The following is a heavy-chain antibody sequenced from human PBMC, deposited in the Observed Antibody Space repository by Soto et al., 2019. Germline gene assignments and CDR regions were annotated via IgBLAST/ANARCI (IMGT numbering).Heavy chain of an antibody. V-gene: IGHV4-34*01. J-gene: IGHJ4*02. Sequence: QVQLQQWGAGLLKPSETLSLTCGVYGGSFSGYYWSWIRQPPGKGLAWIGEINHSGSTNYNNPSLKSRVTISVDTSKNQFSLKLSSVTAADTAVYYCARQFKGIAMRDYWGQGTLVTVSS. CDR1: GGSFSGYY. CDR2: INHSGST. D-gene: IGHD6-13*01. CDR3: ARQFKGIAMRDY.